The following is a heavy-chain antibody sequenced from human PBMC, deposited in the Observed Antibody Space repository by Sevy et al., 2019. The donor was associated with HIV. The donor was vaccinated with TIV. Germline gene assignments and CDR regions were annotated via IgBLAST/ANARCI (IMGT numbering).Heavy chain of an antibody. CDR2: IIPIFGTA. CDR3: ARRSRAAQYYYDSSGYWGFGY. CDR1: GGTFSSYA. Sequence: ASVKVSCKASGGTFSSYAISWVRQAPGQGLEWMGGIIPIFGTANYAQKFQGRVTITADESTSTAYMELSSLRYEDMAVYYCARRSRAAQYYYDSSGYWGFGYWGQGTLVTVSS. D-gene: IGHD3-22*01. J-gene: IGHJ4*02. V-gene: IGHV1-69*13.